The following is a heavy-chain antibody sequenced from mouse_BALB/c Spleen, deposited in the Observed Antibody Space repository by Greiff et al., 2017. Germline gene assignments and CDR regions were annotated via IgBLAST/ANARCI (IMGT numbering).Heavy chain of an antibody. CDR1: GYTFTSYT. D-gene: IGHD1-1*01. CDR2: INPSSGYT. Sequence: VQRVESGAELARPGASVKMSCKASGYTFTSYTMHWVKQRPGQGLEWIGYINPSSGYTNYNQKFKDKATLTADKSSSTAYMQLSSLTSEDSAVYYCARSGGSVTTVVGGSLQYFDYWGQGTTLTVSS. V-gene: IGHV1-4*01. J-gene: IGHJ2*01. CDR3: ARSGGSVTTVVGGSLQYFDY.